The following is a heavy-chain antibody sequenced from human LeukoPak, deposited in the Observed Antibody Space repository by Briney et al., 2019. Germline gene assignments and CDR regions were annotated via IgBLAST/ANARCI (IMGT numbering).Heavy chain of an antibody. CDR1: GFTFSSYS. V-gene: IGHV3-21*01. J-gene: IGHJ4*02. CDR2: ISSSSSYI. D-gene: IGHD1-26*01. Sequence: SGGSLRLSCAASGFTFSSYSMNWVRQAPGKGLEWVSSISSSSSYIYYADSVKGRFTISRDNAKNSLYLQMNSLRAEDTAVYYCAGDPGIVGARDYWGQGTLVTVSS. CDR3: AGDPGIVGARDY.